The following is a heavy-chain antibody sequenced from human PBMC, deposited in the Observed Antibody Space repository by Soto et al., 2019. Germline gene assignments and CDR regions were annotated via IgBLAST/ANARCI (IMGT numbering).Heavy chain of an antibody. CDR3: ARVPSLPGCSSTSCSNPNWFDP. CDR2: IYYSGST. V-gene: IGHV4-30-4*01. D-gene: IGHD2-2*01. Sequence: SETLSLTCTVSGGSISSGDYYWSWIRQPPGKGLEWIGYIYYSGSTYYNPSLKSRVTISVDTSKNQFSLKLSSVTAADTAVYYCARVPSLPGCSSTSCSNPNWFDPWGQGTLVTVSS. J-gene: IGHJ5*02. CDR1: GGSISSGDYY.